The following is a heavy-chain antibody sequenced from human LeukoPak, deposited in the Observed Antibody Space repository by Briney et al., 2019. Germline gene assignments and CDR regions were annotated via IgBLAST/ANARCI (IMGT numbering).Heavy chain of an antibody. CDR3: ARIAAAGWDYYYYYYMDV. Sequence: GASVKVSCKASGYTFTSYGISGVRQAPGQGLECMGWNSAYNGNTNYAQKLQGRVTMTTDTSTSTAYMELRSLRSEDTAVYYCARIAAAGWDYYYYYYMDVWGKGTTV. V-gene: IGHV1-18*01. CDR2: NSAYNGNT. CDR1: GYTFTSYG. J-gene: IGHJ6*03. D-gene: IGHD6-13*01.